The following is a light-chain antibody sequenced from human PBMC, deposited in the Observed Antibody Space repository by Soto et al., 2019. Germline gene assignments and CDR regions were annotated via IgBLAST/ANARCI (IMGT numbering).Light chain of an antibody. CDR1: SSDVGGYNY. CDR2: DVT. V-gene: IGLV2-14*03. J-gene: IGLJ1*01. CDR3: SSYTTSNTRQIV. Sequence: SALTQPASVSGSPGQSITISCTGTSSDVGGYNYVSWYQHHPGKAPKLIIYDVTNRPAGVSNPLSGSKSGNTASLALSGLQPEDEADYYCSSYTTSNTRQIVFGTGTKVTVL.